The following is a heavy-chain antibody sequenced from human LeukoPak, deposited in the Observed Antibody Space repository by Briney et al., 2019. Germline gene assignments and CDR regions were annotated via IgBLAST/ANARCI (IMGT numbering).Heavy chain of an antibody. CDR3: ARGGTMVREVITRFDY. V-gene: IGHV4-59*01. D-gene: IGHD3-10*01. J-gene: IGHJ4*02. CDR2: IYYSGST. Sequence: SETLSLTCTVSGGSISSYYWSWIRQPPGKGLEWIGYIYYSGSTNYNPSLKSRVTISVDTSKNQFSLKLSSVTAADTAVYYCARGGTMVREVITRFDYWGQGTLVTVSS. CDR1: GGSISSYY.